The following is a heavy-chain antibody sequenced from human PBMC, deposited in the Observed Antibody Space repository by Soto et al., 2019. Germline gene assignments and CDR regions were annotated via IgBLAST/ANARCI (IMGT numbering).Heavy chain of an antibody. J-gene: IGHJ6*03. CDR3: ARGITSRLVFSCYYMDV. CDR1: GYTFTDYY. CDR2: INPTNSGT. V-gene: IGHV1-2*02. Sequence: QVQLVQSGAEVKKPGASVKVSCKASGYTFTDYYIHWVRQAPGQGLQWLGWINPTNSGTRYARSFQGRVTVTRDTSISTAYMELSSLRSDDTAVYYCARGITSRLVFSCYYMDVWGFGTTVTVSS.